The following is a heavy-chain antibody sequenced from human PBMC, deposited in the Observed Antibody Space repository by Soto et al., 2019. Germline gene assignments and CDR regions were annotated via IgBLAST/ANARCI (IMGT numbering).Heavy chain of an antibody. D-gene: IGHD6-13*01. Sequence: SETLSLTCTVSGGSISSSSYYWGWIRQPPGKGLEWIGSIYYSGSTYYNPSLKSRVTISVDTSKNQFSLKLSSVTAADTAVYYCARDVGYSSSWPEYYFDYWGQGTLVTVSS. V-gene: IGHV4-39*07. J-gene: IGHJ4*02. CDR1: GGSISSSSYY. CDR2: IYYSGST. CDR3: ARDVGYSSSWPEYYFDY.